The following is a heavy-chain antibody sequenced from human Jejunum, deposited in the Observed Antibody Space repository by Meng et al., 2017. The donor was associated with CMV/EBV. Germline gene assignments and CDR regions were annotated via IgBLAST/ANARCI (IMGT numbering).Heavy chain of an antibody. D-gene: IGHD3-16*01. J-gene: IGHJ4*02. CDR2: IQVIGHT. CDR1: GSSNKNYN. Sequence: VPVKASRPGLVKPSVTLSLNCIVSGSSNKNYNWNCVRQPAGQGLEWIGLIQVIGHTVYNPSLKSRVTVSLDASKSQFSLTLNSVTAADTATYYCAGSRPGGGACDYWGLGTLVTVSS. CDR3: AGSRPGGGACDY. V-gene: IGHV4-4*07.